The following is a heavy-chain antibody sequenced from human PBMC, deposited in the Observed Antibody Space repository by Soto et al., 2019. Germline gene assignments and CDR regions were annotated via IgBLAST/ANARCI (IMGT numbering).Heavy chain of an antibody. D-gene: IGHD6-19*01. CDR1: GFIFSNFG. V-gene: IGHV3-33*01. CDR2: IWYDGSNE. J-gene: IGHJ6*02. CDR3: ARDDIPGSAVATYGMDF. Sequence: QVQLVESGGGVVQPGRSLRLSCAASGFIFSNFGMHWVRQAPGKGLEWVAVIWYDGSNEDYADSVKGRFTISKDNSKNTLYLQMNSLRAEDTAVYYCARDDIPGSAVATYGMDFWGQGTTVTVSS.